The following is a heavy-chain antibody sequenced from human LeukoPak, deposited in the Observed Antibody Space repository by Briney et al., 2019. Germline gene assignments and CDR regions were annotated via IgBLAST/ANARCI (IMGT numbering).Heavy chain of an antibody. CDR3: ARAGQYYYDSAGYFPDY. D-gene: IGHD3-22*01. Sequence: PSETLSLTCTVSGDSISSGDSYWSWIRQPPGKGLEWIGSIYYSGSTYYNPSLKSRVTISVDTSKNQFSLKLSSVTAADTAVYYCARAGQYYYDSAGYFPDYWGQGTLVTVSS. V-gene: IGHV4-30-4*01. CDR2: IYYSGST. CDR1: GDSISSGDSY. J-gene: IGHJ4*02.